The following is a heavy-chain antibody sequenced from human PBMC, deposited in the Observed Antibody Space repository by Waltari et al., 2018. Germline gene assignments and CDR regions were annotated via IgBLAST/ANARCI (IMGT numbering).Heavy chain of an antibody. V-gene: IGHV4-4*07. Sequence: QVQLQESGPGLVKPSETLSLTCTVSGYSISSYYWSWIRQPAGKGLEWIGRIYTSGSTNYNPSLKSRVTMSVDTSKNQFSLKLSSVTAADTAVYYCARTIVVVPAASNWFDPWGQGTLVTVSS. CDR3: ARTIVVVPAASNWFDP. J-gene: IGHJ5*02. CDR2: IYTSGST. D-gene: IGHD2-2*01. CDR1: GYSISSYY.